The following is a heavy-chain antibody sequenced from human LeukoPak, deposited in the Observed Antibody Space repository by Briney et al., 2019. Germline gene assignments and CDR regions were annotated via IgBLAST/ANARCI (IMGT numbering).Heavy chain of an antibody. CDR3: ARGRGSSIAAIDY. CDR1: GYTFTSYD. D-gene: IGHD2-15*01. V-gene: IGHV1-8*01. J-gene: IGHJ4*02. CDR2: MNPNSGNT. Sequence: AASVKVSCKASGYTFTSYDNNWVRQATGQGLEWMGWMNPNSGNTGYAQKFQGRVTITRNTSISTAYMELSSLRSEDTAVYYCARGRGSSIAAIDYWGQGTLVTVSS.